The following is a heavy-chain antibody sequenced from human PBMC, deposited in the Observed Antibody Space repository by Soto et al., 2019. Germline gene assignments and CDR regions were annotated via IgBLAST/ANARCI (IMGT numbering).Heavy chain of an antibody. D-gene: IGHD2-15*01. CDR1: GGTFSSYA. Sequence: QVQLVQSGAEVKKPGSSVKVSCKASGGTFSSYAISWVRQAPGQGLERMGGIIPIFGTANYAQKFQGRVTITADESTSTAYMELSSLRSEDTAVYYCAREGPIVVVVAASVGNWFDPWGQGTLVTVSS. V-gene: IGHV1-69*12. CDR2: IIPIFGTA. J-gene: IGHJ5*02. CDR3: AREGPIVVVVAASVGNWFDP.